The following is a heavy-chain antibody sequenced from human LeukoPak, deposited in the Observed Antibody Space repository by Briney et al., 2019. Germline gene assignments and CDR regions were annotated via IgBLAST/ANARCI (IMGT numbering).Heavy chain of an antibody. J-gene: IGHJ3*02. CDR2: INAGNGNT. Sequence: ASVKVSCKASGYTFTSYAMHWVRQAPGQRLEWMGLINAGNGNTKYSQRFQGRVTITRDTSAIPAYMELSSLRSDNTAVYYCARDPTQRDSAFDIWGQGTMVTVSS. CDR3: ARDPTQRDSAFDI. CDR1: GYTFTSYA. V-gene: IGHV1-3*01. D-gene: IGHD2-21*02.